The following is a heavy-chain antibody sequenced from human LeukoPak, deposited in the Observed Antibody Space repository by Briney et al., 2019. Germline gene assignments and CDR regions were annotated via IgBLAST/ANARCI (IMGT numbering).Heavy chain of an antibody. CDR3: ARGSSGWYYDASDI. CDR2: INHSGST. Sequence: SETLSLTCAVYGGSFSGYYWSWIRQPPGKGLEWIGEINHSGSTNYNPSLKSRVTISVDTSKNQFSLKLSSVTAADTAVYYCARGSSGWYYDASDIWGQGTMVTVSS. V-gene: IGHV4-34*01. D-gene: IGHD6-19*01. CDR1: GGSFSGYY. J-gene: IGHJ3*02.